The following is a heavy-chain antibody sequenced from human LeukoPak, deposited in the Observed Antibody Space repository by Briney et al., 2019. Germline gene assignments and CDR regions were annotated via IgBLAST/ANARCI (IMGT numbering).Heavy chain of an antibody. Sequence: GGSLRLSCAVSGFTVGSNYMSWVRQAPGKGLEWVSTIYSGGSTYYADSVKGRFTISRDVSKNTLYLQMNSLRAEDTATYYCANSPRQNNFYDYWGQGTLVTVSS. CDR1: GFTVGSNY. CDR2: IYSGGST. D-gene: IGHD2/OR15-2a*01. J-gene: IGHJ4*02. CDR3: ANSPRQNNFYDY. V-gene: IGHV3-53*01.